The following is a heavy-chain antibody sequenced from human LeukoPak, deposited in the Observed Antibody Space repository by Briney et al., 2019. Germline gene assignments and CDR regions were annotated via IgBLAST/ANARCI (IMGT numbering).Heavy chain of an antibody. Sequence: SVKVSCKASGGTFSSYAISWVRQAPGQGLEWMGGIIPIFGTANYAQKFQGRVTITADESTSTAYMELSSLRSEDTAVYYCARGDKVVAAIGWFDPWGQGTLVTVSS. J-gene: IGHJ5*02. CDR1: GGTFSSYA. CDR2: IIPIFGTA. CDR3: ARGDKVVAAIGWFDP. D-gene: IGHD2-15*01. V-gene: IGHV1-69*13.